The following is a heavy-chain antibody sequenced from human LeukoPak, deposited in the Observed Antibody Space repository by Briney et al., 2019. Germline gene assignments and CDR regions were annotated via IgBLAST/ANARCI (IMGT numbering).Heavy chain of an antibody. CDR2: ISWDGGST. Sequence: GGSLRLSCAASGFTFDDYAMHWVRQAPGKGLEWVSLISWDGGSTYYADSVKGRFTISRDNSKNSLYLQMNGLRAEDTALYYCAKGSLVVAATWGLFDYWGQGTLVTVSS. CDR3: AKGSLVVAATWGLFDY. CDR1: GFTFDDYA. J-gene: IGHJ4*02. D-gene: IGHD2-15*01. V-gene: IGHV3-43D*03.